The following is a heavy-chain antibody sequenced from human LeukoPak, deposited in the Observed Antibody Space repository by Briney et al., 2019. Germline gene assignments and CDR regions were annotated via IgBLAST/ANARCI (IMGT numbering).Heavy chain of an antibody. CDR3: AREGCSGGVCYFDY. CDR2: IDASGNT. CDR1: GGSISYYY. J-gene: IGHJ4*02. Sequence: SETLSLTCTVSGGSISYYYWTWIRQPTGKGLEWIGRIDASGNTKYTPSLRSRVTLSIDTSGQQFSLKLSSVTAADTAVYFCAREGCSGGVCYFDYWGRGTLVTVSS. V-gene: IGHV4-4*07. D-gene: IGHD2-15*01.